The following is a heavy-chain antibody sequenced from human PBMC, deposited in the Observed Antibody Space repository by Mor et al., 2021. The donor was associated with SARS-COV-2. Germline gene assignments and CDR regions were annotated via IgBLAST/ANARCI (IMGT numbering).Heavy chain of an antibody. CDR2: IYWDDDK. CDR3: ALLNSGSYSNYFDY. J-gene: IGHJ4*02. V-gene: IGHV2-5*02. Sequence: LALIYWDDDKRYSPSLKSRLTITKDTSKNQVVLTMTNMDPVDTATYYCALLNSGSYSNYFDYWGQGTLVTVSS. D-gene: IGHD1-26*01.